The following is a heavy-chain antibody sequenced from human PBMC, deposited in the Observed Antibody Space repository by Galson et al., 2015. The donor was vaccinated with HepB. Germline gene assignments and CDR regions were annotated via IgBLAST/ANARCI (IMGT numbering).Heavy chain of an antibody. CDR3: ARVRGYCGGDCYGLDAFDI. J-gene: IGHJ3*02. CDR1: GFTFSSYG. D-gene: IGHD2-21*02. CDR2: IWYDGSGN. Sequence: LSLSCAASGFTFSSYGMHWVRQAPGKGLEWVAVIWYDGSGNYYADSVKGRFTISKDNTKNTLYLQMNSLRAEDTAVYYCARVRGYCGGDCYGLDAFDIWGQGTMVTVSS. V-gene: IGHV3-33*01.